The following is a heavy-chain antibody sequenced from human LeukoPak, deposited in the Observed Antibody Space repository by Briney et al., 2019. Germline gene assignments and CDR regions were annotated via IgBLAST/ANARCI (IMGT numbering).Heavy chain of an antibody. CDR3: ARGPAMVKRWRIAEKYYFDY. CDR2: MNPNSGNT. Sequence: GASVKVSCKASGYTFTSYDINWVRQATGQGLEWMGWMNPNSGNTGYAQKFQGRVTMTRNTSISTAYMELSSLRSEDTAVYYCARGPAMVKRWRIAEKYYFDYWGQGTLVTVSS. J-gene: IGHJ4*02. V-gene: IGHV1-8*02. D-gene: IGHD5-18*01. CDR1: GYTFTSYD.